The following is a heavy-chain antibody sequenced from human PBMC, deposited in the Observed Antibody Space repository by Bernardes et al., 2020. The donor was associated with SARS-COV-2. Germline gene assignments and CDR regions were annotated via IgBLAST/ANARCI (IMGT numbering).Heavy chain of an antibody. V-gene: IGHV1-18*01. D-gene: IGHD1-26*01. Sequence: ASVKVSCKASGYTFTSYGISWVRQAPGQGLEWMGWISAYNGNTNYAQKLQGRVTMTTDTSTSTAYMELTGLRSDDTAVYYCARPLGGGGTNPDYYGLDVWGQGTTVIVSS. CDR2: ISAYNGNT. J-gene: IGHJ6*02. CDR3: ARPLGGGGTNPDYYGLDV. CDR1: GYTFTSYG.